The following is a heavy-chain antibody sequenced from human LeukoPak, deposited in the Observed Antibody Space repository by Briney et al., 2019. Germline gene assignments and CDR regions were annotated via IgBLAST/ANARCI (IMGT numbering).Heavy chain of an antibody. Sequence: NPGESLKISCQGSGSTFTSYWSAWVRQLPGKGLEWMGIIYPGDPDTGYSPSFQGQVTISADKSISTAYLQWSSLKASDTAMYYCASPTTVTTIAFDIWGQGTMVTVSS. D-gene: IGHD4-17*01. CDR2: IYPGDPDT. V-gene: IGHV5-51*01. CDR3: ASPTTVTTIAFDI. CDR1: GSTFTSYW. J-gene: IGHJ3*02.